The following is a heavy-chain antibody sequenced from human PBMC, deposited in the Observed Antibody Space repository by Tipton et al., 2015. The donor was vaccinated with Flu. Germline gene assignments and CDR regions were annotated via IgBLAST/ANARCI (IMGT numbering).Heavy chain of an antibody. CDR1: GYGLTSYW. CDR2: IYPGDSDT. V-gene: IGHV5-51*01. D-gene: IGHD3-22*01. Sequence: QLVQSGAEVKKPGESLKISCKGSGYGLTSYWIGWVRQMPGKGLEWMGIIYPGDSDTRYSPSFQGQVTISADKSISTAYLQWSSLKASDTAMYYCARRDYYDSSGYLADAFDIWGQGTMVTVSS. J-gene: IGHJ3*02. CDR3: ARRDYYDSSGYLADAFDI.